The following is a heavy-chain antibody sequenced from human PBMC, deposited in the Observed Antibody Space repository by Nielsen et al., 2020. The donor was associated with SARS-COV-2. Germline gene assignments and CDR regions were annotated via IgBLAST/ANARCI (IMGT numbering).Heavy chain of an antibody. Sequence: GGSLRLSCAASGFTFSGYTMNWVRQAPGKGLEWLTIISSDGSNELYADSVKGRFTISRDNSKNTLYLHLNSLRPEDTAIYYCARETIDLTSSFVDNWGQGTLVTVSP. D-gene: IGHD6-6*01. CDR3: ARETIDLTSSFVDN. CDR2: ISSDGSNE. V-gene: IGHV3-30*04. CDR1: GFTFSGYT. J-gene: IGHJ4*02.